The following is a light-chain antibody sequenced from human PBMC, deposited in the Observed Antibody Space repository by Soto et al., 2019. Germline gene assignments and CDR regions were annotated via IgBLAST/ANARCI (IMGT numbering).Light chain of an antibody. J-gene: IGKJ1*01. Sequence: DIVLTQSPGTLSLSPGERATLSCRASQNISSNYLAWHQQKPGQAPRLLIYGASNRATGIPDRFSGSGSGTDFTLTISRLDPEDFAVYYCQQYGSSGTVGQGTKVDIK. CDR2: GAS. CDR1: QNISSNY. CDR3: QQYGSSGT. V-gene: IGKV3-20*01.